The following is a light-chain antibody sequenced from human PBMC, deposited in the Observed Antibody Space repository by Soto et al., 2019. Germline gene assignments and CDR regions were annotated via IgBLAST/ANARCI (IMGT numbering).Light chain of an antibody. V-gene: IGLV1-36*01. CDR3: AAWDDILNGYV. CDR1: RSNIGNNT. J-gene: IGLJ1*01. CDR2: YDD. Sequence: QSVVTQPPSVSEAPRQRVTISCSGSRSNIGNNTVNWYQQFPGKAPKLVIYYDDLVASGVSDRFSGSKSGTSASLAISGLQAEDEADYYCAAWDDILNGYVFGTGTKLTVL.